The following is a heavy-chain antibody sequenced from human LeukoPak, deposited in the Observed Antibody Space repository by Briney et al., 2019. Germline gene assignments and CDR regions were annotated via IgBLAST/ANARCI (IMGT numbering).Heavy chain of an antibody. J-gene: IGHJ3*02. CDR1: GVSISSSNYY. V-gene: IGHV4-39*01. CDR3: ARHRTAIIHYGPYDAFDI. D-gene: IGHD3-10*01. Sequence: PSETLSLTCSVSGVSISSSNYYWGWIRQPPGKGLEWIGSIYYSGSTYYNPPLKSRVTISEDTSKNQFSLKLSSVTAADTAVYYCARHRTAIIHYGPYDAFDIWGQGTMVTVSS. CDR2: IYYSGST.